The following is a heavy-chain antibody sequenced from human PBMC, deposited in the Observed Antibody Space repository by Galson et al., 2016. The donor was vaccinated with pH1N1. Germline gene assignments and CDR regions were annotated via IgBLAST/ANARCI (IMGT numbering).Heavy chain of an antibody. CDR2: IFHSGST. V-gene: IGHV4-38-2*01. CDR1: GYSISGGHY. Sequence: LSLTCAVSGYSISGGHYWGWIRQPPGKGLEWIGSIFHSGSTYYNPSIKSRVTISVETSKNQFSLKLTSVTAEDPAIYYCARSSSAPSVGSRAFDIWGQGTMVTVSS. CDR3: ARSSSAPSVGSRAFDI. J-gene: IGHJ3*02. D-gene: IGHD1-26*01.